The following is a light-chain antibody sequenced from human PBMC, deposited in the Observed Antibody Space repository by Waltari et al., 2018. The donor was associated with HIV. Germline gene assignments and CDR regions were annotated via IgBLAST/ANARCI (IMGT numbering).Light chain of an antibody. CDR3: QTWGSGIVV. J-gene: IGLJ2*01. CDR1: SGPTNYA. CDR2: LNSNGSH. Sequence: QLGLTQSPSASASLGASVKLTCPLSSGPTNYAIAWHQQRPEKGPRFLMRLNSNGSHTKGDGIPDRFSGSSSGAERYLTISSLQSEDETDYFCQTWGSGIVVFGGGTTLTVL. V-gene: IGLV4-69*01.